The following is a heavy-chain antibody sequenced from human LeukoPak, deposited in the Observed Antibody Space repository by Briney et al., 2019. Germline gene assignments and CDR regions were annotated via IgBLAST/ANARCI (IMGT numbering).Heavy chain of an antibody. J-gene: IGHJ4*02. Sequence: GGSLRLSCAASGFTFSSYSMNWVRQAPGKGLEWVSYISSSSSTIYYADSVKGRFTISRDNAKKSLYLQMNSLRAEDTAVYYCARDKDVGPTSLDYWGQGTLVTVSS. V-gene: IGHV3-48*04. D-gene: IGHD1-26*01. CDR1: GFTFSSYS. CDR3: ARDKDVGPTSLDY. CDR2: ISSSSSTI.